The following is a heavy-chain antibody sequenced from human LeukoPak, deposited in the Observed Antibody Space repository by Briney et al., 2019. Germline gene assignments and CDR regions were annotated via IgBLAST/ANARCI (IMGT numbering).Heavy chain of an antibody. J-gene: IGHJ4*02. CDR2: IYHSGST. Sequence: KSSQTLSLTCTVSGGSISSGGYYWSWVRQPPGKGLEWIGYIYHSGSTYYNPSLKSRVTISVDRSKNQFSLKLSSVTAADTAVYYCARDYSYGPEGDYFDYWGQGTLVTVSS. CDR3: ARDYSYGPEGDYFDY. CDR1: GGSISSGGYY. V-gene: IGHV4-30-2*01. D-gene: IGHD5-18*01.